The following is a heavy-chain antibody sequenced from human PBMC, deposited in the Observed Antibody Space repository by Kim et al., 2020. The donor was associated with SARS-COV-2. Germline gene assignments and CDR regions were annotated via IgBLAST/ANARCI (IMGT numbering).Heavy chain of an antibody. D-gene: IGHD3-10*01. J-gene: IGHJ4*02. CDR1: GYTFTSYY. CDR2: INPSGGST. CDR3: ALEGGSGSYYKAPFDY. Sequence: ASVKVSCKASGYTFTSYYMHWVRQAPGQGLEWMGIINPSGGSTSYAQKFQGRVTMTRDTSTSTVYMELSSLRSEDTAVYYCALEGGSGSYYKAPFDYWGQGTLVTVSS. V-gene: IGHV1-46*01.